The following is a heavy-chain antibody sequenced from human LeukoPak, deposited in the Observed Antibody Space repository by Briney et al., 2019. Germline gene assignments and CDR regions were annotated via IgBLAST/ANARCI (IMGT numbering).Heavy chain of an antibody. CDR3: ARGHGIVGAIAAFDI. J-gene: IGHJ3*02. D-gene: IGHD1-26*01. CDR1: GGSFSGYY. Sequence: SETLSLTCAVYGGSFSGYYWSWIRQPPGKGLEWIGEINHSGSTNYNPSLKSRVTISVDTSKNQCSLKLSSVTAADTAVYYCARGHGIVGAIAAFDIWGQGTMVTVSS. V-gene: IGHV4-34*01. CDR2: INHSGST.